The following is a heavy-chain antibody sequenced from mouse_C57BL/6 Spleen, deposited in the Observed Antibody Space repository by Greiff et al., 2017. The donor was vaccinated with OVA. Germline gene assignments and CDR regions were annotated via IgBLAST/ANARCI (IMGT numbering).Heavy chain of an antibody. CDR2: INPNNGGT. V-gene: IGHV1-26*01. CDR1: GYKFTDYY. D-gene: IGHD1-1*01. CDR3: AYYYGSSSWFAY. Sequence: VQLQQSGPELMKPGASVKISCKASGYKFTDYYMNWVKQSHGKSLEWIGDINPNNGGTSYNQKFKGKATLTVDKSSSTAYMELRSLTSEDSAVYYCAYYYGSSSWFAYWGQGTLVTVSA. J-gene: IGHJ3*01.